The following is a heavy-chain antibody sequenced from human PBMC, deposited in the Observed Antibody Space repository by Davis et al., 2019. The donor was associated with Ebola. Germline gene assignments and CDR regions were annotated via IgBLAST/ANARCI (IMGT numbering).Heavy chain of an antibody. V-gene: IGHV4-59*01. CDR1: GGSISSYY. J-gene: IGHJ5*02. CDR3: ARDRSGYYDFWSGYPGWFDP. Sequence: GSLRLSCTVSGGSISSYYWSWIRQPPGKGLEWIGYIYYSGSTNYNPSLKSRVTISVDTSKNQFSLKLSSVTAADTAVYYCARDRSGYYDFWSGYPGWFDPWGQGTLVTVSS. D-gene: IGHD3-3*01. CDR2: IYYSGST.